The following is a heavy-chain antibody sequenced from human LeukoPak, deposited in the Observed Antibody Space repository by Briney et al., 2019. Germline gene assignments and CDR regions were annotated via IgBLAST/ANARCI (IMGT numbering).Heavy chain of an antibody. CDR1: GGSLSGCY. CDR2: IDHSGST. Sequence: SETLSLTCAVFGGSLSGCYWGWIRQPPGKGLEWIGEIDHSGSTNYNPSMKSRVTMSVDTSKSQLSLKVTSVTAADTAVYYCARRRSSGWYYFDYWGQGTLVTVSS. CDR3: ARRRSSGWYYFDY. D-gene: IGHD6-19*01. V-gene: IGHV4-34*01. J-gene: IGHJ4*02.